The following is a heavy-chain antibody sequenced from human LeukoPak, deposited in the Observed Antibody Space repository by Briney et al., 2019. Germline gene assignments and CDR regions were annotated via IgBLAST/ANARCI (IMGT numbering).Heavy chain of an antibody. Sequence: PSETLSLTCSVSGGSVRSGNYYWAWIRQPPGKGLEWIGTIYYDGTTYYNPSLRSRVITISVDTSKNHFSLQLSFVTAEDTARYYCASELSSAAAGTEDWGQGTLVTVSS. CDR3: ASELSSAAAGTED. V-gene: IGHV4-39*02. D-gene: IGHD6-13*01. CDR2: IYYDGTT. CDR1: GGSVRSGNYY. J-gene: IGHJ4*02.